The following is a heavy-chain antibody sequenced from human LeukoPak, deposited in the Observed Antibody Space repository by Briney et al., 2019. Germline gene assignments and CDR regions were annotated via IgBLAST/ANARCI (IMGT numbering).Heavy chain of an antibody. V-gene: IGHV4-39*07. J-gene: IGHJ4*01. CDR3: ARGGGKTGPFHY. Sequence: SQTLSLTYTVSGGSFSSPNYYWVWIRQPPGKGLEWIGAIFRDGYTYYTPSLESRVIISIDTSEDQFSLKLNSVTAADTAVYYCARGGGKTGPFHYWGHGALVTVSS. CDR2: IFRDGYT. D-gene: IGHD3-9*01. CDR1: GGSFSSPNYY.